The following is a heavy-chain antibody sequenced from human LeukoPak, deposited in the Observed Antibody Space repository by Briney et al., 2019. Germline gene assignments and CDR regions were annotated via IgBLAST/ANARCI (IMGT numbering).Heavy chain of an antibody. CDR1: GGSISSSSYY. V-gene: IGHV4-39*07. CDR2: IYYSGST. Sequence: SETLSLTCTVSGGSISSSSYYWGWIRQPPGKGLEWIGSIYYSGSTYYNPSLKSRVTISVDTSKNQFSLKLSSVTAADTAVYYCARVSWYDSRANFAFDIWGQGTMVTVSS. CDR3: ARVSWYDSRANFAFDI. J-gene: IGHJ3*02. D-gene: IGHD3-22*01.